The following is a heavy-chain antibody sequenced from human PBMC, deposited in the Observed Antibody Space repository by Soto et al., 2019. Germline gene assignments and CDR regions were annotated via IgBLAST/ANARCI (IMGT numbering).Heavy chain of an antibody. CDR2: ISYDGTNK. D-gene: IGHD7-27*01. J-gene: IGHJ4*02. Sequence: GGSLRLSCAASGFSFSISPMHWVRQAPGKGPEWVALISYDGTNKFYADSVKGRFTIPRDNSKSTLYLQVDSLRPEDAAVYYCARDPKTSGGQHWAFNYFDSWGQGTLVTVSS. CDR3: ARDPKTSGGQHWAFNYFDS. V-gene: IGHV3-30-3*01. CDR1: GFSFSISP.